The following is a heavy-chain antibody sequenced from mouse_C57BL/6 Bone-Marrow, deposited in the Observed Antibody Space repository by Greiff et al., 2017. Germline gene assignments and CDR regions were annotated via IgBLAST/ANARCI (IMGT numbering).Heavy chain of an antibody. CDR1: GFSFTSYG. CDR3: ARKRGLGRRLDY. CDR2: IWAGGST. V-gene: IGHV2-9*02. J-gene: IGHJ2*01. Sequence: VKLMESGPGLVAPSPCLSITCTVSGFSFTSYGVHWVRQPPGKGLEWLGVIWAGGSTNYNSALMSRMSINKDNSKSQVFLKMSSLQTEDTASYYCARKRGLGRRLDYWGQGTTLTVSS. D-gene: IGHD4-1*01.